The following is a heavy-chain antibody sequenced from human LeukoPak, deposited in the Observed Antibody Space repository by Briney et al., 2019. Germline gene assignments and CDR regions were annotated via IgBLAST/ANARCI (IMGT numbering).Heavy chain of an antibody. Sequence: SETLSLTCTVSGGSISSSSYYWGWIRQPPGKGLEWIGSIYYSGSTYYNPSLKSRVTISVDTSKDQFSLKLSSVTAADTAVYYCARVEAGTTGDAFDIWGQGTILTVSS. CDR3: ARVEAGTTGDAFDI. CDR1: GGSISSSSYY. J-gene: IGHJ3*02. V-gene: IGHV4-39*07. CDR2: IYYSGST. D-gene: IGHD1-1*01.